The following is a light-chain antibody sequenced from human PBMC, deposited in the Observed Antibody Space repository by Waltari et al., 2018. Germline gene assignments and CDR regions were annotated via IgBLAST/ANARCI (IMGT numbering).Light chain of an antibody. J-gene: IGKJ2*01. Sequence: IQMTQSPSALSASVGDTVTITCRASQSIGPWLAWYQQKPGKAPSLLFYKASNLQSGVPSRFSGSCSGTHFTLTITSLQSEDFASYYCQQYNSPYTFGQGTKLEI. CDR3: QQYNSPYT. CDR2: KAS. V-gene: IGKV1-5*03. CDR1: QSIGPW.